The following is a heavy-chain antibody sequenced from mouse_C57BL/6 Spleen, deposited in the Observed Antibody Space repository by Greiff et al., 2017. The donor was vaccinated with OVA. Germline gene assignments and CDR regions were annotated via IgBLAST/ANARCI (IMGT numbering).Heavy chain of an antibody. CDR2: INPGSGGT. V-gene: IGHV1-54*01. Sequence: QVQLQQPGAELVRPGTSVKVSCKASGYAFTNYLIEWVKQRPGQGLEWIGVINPGSGGTNYNEKFKGKATLTADKSSSTAYMQLSSLTSEDSAVYFCARSGKVVAYYFDYWGQGTTLTVSS. J-gene: IGHJ2*01. CDR3: ARSGKVVAYYFDY. CDR1: GYAFTNYL. D-gene: IGHD1-1*01.